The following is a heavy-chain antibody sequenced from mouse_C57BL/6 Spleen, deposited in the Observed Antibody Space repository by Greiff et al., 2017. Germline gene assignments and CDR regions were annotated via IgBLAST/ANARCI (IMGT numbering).Heavy chain of an antibody. J-gene: IGHJ2*01. CDR2: IDPSDSET. CDR1: GYTFTSYW. V-gene: IGHV1-52*01. Sequence: QVQLQQPGAELVRPGSSVKLSCKASGYTFTSYWMHWVKQRPIQGLEWIGNIDPSDSETHYNQKFKDKATLTVDKSSSTAYMQLSSLTSEDSAVDYCARGDITTAYYFDYWGQGTTLTVSS. D-gene: IGHD1-2*01. CDR3: ARGDITTAYYFDY.